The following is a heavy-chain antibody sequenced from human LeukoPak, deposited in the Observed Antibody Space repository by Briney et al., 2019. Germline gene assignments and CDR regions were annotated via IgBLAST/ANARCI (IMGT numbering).Heavy chain of an antibody. CDR2: IYYSGST. V-gene: IGHV4-61*01. D-gene: IGHD1-26*01. CDR3: ARDKKGELPDY. CDR1: GDSISTSKSY. Sequence: SDTLSLTCTVSGDSISTSKSYWSWIRQPPGKGLEWIGYIYYSGSTNYNPSLKSRVTISVDTSKNQFSLKLSSVTAADTAVYYCARDKKGELPDYWGQGTLVTVSS. J-gene: IGHJ4*02.